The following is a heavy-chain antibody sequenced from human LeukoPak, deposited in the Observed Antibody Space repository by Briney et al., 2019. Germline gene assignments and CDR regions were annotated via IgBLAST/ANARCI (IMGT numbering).Heavy chain of an antibody. CDR1: GGSISSGGYY. CDR2: IYFSGST. D-gene: IGHD2-15*01. V-gene: IGHV4-61*08. CDR3: ARALTYCSTVSCTYFDY. Sequence: SETLSLTCTVSGGSISSGGYYWSWIRQPPGKGLEWIGYIYFSGSTNYNPSLKSRVTISVDTSKNQVSLKLSSVTAADTAVYYCARALTYCSTVSCTYFDYWGQGTLVTVSS. J-gene: IGHJ4*02.